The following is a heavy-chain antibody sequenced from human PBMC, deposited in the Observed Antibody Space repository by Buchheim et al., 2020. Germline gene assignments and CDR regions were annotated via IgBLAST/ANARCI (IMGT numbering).Heavy chain of an antibody. Sequence: QVQLVESGRGVVQPGRSLRLSCAASGFTFSSYAMHWVRQAPGKGLEWVAVISYDGSNKYYADSVKGRFTISRDNSQNTLYLQMNSLRAEDTAVYYCASSVRSSSWCDYWGQGTL. CDR3: ASSVRSSSWCDY. J-gene: IGHJ4*02. CDR1: GFTFSSYA. V-gene: IGHV3-30-3*01. CDR2: ISYDGSNK. D-gene: IGHD6-13*01.